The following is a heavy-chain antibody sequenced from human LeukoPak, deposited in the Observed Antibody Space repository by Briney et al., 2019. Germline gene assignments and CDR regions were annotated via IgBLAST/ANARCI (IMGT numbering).Heavy chain of an antibody. J-gene: IGHJ3*02. CDR3: ARGSLYYYDSSGYYVSYAFDI. CDR2: MNPNSGNT. V-gene: IGHV1-8*01. CDR1: GYTFTSYD. Sequence: ASLKLSCKASGYTFTSYDINWVRQATGQGLEWMGWMNPNSGNTGYAQKFQGRVTMTSNTSISTAYMELSSLRSEDTAVYYCARGSLYYYDSSGYYVSYAFDIWGQGTMVTVSS. D-gene: IGHD3-22*01.